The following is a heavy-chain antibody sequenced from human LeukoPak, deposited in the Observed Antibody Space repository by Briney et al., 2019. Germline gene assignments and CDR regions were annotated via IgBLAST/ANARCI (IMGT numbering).Heavy chain of an antibody. D-gene: IGHD3-3*01. Sequence: ASVKVSCKASGYTFTSYGISWVRQAPGQGLEWMGWISAYNGNTNYAQKLQGRVTMTTDTSTSTAYMELRSLRSDDTAVYYCARVRYYDFWSGYQPRDAFDIWGQGTTVTVSS. CDR2: ISAYNGNT. V-gene: IGHV1-18*01. CDR1: GYTFTSYG. J-gene: IGHJ3*02. CDR3: ARVRYYDFWSGYQPRDAFDI.